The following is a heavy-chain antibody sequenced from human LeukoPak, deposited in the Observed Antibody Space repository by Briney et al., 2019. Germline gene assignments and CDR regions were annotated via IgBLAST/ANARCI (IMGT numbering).Heavy chain of an antibody. V-gene: IGHV1-69*01. Sequence: GSSVKVSCKASGGTFSNYGFTWVRQAPGQGLEWMRVIIPALGTANYAQKFQARVTITADGSTSTVYMDLRSLRSEDTATYYWATKDYADGSVLMGVWGRGTTVIVSS. CDR2: IIPALGTA. J-gene: IGHJ6*04. CDR1: GGTFSNYG. D-gene: IGHD4-17*01. CDR3: ATKDYADGSVLMGV.